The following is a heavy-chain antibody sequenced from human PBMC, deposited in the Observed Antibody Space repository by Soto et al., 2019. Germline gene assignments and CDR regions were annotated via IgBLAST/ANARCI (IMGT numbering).Heavy chain of an antibody. J-gene: IGHJ4*02. CDR3: AKDQMAGGLEDY. CDR1: GFTFSSYA. V-gene: IGHV3-23*01. CDR2: ISGSGGST. Sequence: EVQLLESGGGLVQPGGSLRLSCAASGFTFSSYAMSWVRQAPGKGLEWVSAISGSGGSTYYADSVKGRFTISRDNSKNTLYLQMNSLRAEDTAAYYCAKDQMAGGLEDYWGQGTLVTVSS. D-gene: IGHD1-1*01.